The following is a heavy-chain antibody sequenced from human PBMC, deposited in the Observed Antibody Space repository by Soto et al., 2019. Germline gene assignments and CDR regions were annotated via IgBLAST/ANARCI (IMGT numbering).Heavy chain of an antibody. V-gene: IGHV3-11*06. Sequence: LRLSCTASGFLFTDYCMSWIRQPPGKGLEWLAYIDGSSDYTNSADSVKGRFTISRDNAKNSVFLQMNNLRADDTAVYYCARDLRFSSTNYFDFWGRGTLVTVSS. CDR2: IDGSSDYT. D-gene: IGHD2-8*01. CDR1: GFLFTDYC. J-gene: IGHJ4*02. CDR3: ARDLRFSSTNYFDF.